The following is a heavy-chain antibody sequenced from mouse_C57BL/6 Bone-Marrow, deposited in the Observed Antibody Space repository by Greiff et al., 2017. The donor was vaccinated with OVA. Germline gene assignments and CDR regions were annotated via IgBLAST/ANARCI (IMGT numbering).Heavy chain of an antibody. V-gene: IGHV1-64*01. CDR3: ASYGSSPWYFDV. J-gene: IGHJ1*03. CDR1: GYTFTSYW. Sequence: VKLQQPGAELVKPGASVKLSCKASGYTFTSYWMHWVKQRPGQGLEWIGMIHPNSGSTNYNEKFKSKATLTVDKSSSTAYMQLSSLTSEDSAVYYCASYGSSPWYFDVWGTGTTVTVSS. CDR2: IHPNSGST. D-gene: IGHD1-1*01.